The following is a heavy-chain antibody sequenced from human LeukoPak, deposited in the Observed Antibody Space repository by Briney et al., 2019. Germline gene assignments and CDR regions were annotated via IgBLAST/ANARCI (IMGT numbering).Heavy chain of an antibody. V-gene: IGHV3-53*01. J-gene: IGHJ4*02. Sequence: GGSLRLSCAASGFTFSSYAMRWVRQAPGKGLEWVSVIYSGGSTYYADSVKGRFTISRDNSKNTLYLQMNSLRAEDTAVYYCARVRQWLVGKYFDYWGQGTLVTVSS. CDR3: ARVRQWLVGKYFDY. CDR2: IYSGGST. D-gene: IGHD6-19*01. CDR1: GFTFSSYA.